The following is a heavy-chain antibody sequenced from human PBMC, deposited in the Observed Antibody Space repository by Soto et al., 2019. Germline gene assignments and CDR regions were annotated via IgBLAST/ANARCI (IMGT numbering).Heavy chain of an antibody. V-gene: IGHV3-7*05. CDR2: IKQDGSEK. CDR1: GFTFSTYW. D-gene: IGHD2-2*01. CDR3: ARRYLEDCRSASYSAPYDF. J-gene: IGHJ4*02. Sequence: QPGGSLRLSCAASGFTFSTYWMSWVRQAPGKGLEWVANIKQDGSEKYYVDSVKGRFTISRDNTKKSLYLQMNSLRAEDTAVYYCARRYLEDCRSASYSAPYDFWGQGTLVTVTS.